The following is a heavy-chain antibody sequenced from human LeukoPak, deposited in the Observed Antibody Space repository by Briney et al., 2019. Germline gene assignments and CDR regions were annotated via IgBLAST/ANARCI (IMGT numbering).Heavy chain of an antibody. CDR2: IIPIFGTA. Sequence: SVKVSCKASGGTFSSYAISWVRQAPGQGLEWMGGIIPIFGTANYAQKFQGRVTITADESTSTAYMELSSLRSEDTAVYYCAEDRSGSGYFDYWGQGTLVTVSS. V-gene: IGHV1-69*01. J-gene: IGHJ4*02. D-gene: IGHD3-3*01. CDR1: GGTFSSYA. CDR3: AEDRSGSGYFDY.